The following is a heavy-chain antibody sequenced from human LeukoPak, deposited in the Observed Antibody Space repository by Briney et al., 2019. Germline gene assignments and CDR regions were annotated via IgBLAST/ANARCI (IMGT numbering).Heavy chain of an antibody. Sequence: ASVNVSCTASGYTFTSYGISWVRQAPGQGLEGMGWISVYNGNTNYAQKLQGRVTITTDTSTSTAYMELRSLRSDDTALYYCARESYNSGSYYNDYWGQGTLVTVSS. CDR1: GYTFTSYG. V-gene: IGHV1-18*01. CDR2: ISVYNGNT. CDR3: ARESYNSGSYYNDY. D-gene: IGHD3-10*01. J-gene: IGHJ4*02.